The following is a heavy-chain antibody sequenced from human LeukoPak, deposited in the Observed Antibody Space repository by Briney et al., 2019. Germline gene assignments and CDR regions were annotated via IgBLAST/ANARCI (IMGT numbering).Heavy chain of an antibody. CDR2: ISSSGSTI. V-gene: IGHV3-11*01. CDR1: GFTFSDYY. D-gene: IGHD3-10*01. CDR3: ARESYCYGSGSYRYNWFDP. J-gene: IGHJ5*02. Sequence: PGGSLRLSCAASGFTFSDYYMSWIRQAPGKGLEWVSYISSSGSTIYYADSVKGRFTISRDNAKNSLYLQMNGLRAEDTAVYYCARESYCYGSGSYRYNWFDPWGQGTLVTVSS.